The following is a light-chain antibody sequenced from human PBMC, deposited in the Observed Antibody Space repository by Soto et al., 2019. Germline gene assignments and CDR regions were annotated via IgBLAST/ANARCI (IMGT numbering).Light chain of an antibody. CDR1: QSVGNY. Sequence: EIVLTQSPATLSLFSGEKASLSCRASQSVGNYLAWYQQKPGQAPRLLIYDASNRATGIPARFTGSGSGTDFTLTISSLEPEDFAVYYCQQRNIWPTFGQGTKVDIK. J-gene: IGKJ1*01. V-gene: IGKV3-11*01. CDR3: QQRNIWPT. CDR2: DAS.